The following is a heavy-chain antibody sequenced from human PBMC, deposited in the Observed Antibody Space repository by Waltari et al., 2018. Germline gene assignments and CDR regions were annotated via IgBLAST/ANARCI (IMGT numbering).Heavy chain of an antibody. CDR1: DFTFGYYA. CDR3: ARDYCDRTNCHGMDV. D-gene: IGHD3-22*01. Sequence: QVQLVEPGGGVVQPGRSLRLPCAGCDFTFGYYALHWVRQAPGKGLEWVAVISYNGRNIYYEDSVKGRFTISRDNSNKTLYLQMNSLRPEDTAVYYCARDYCDRTNCHGMDVWGQGTTVTVSS. CDR2: ISYNGRNI. J-gene: IGHJ6*02. V-gene: IGHV3-30*04.